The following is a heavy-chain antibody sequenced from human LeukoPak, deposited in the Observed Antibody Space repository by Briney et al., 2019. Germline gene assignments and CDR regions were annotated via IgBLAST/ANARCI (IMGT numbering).Heavy chain of an antibody. D-gene: IGHD6-13*01. V-gene: IGHV3-33*06. Sequence: GGSLRLSCAASGFTFSSYGMHWVRQAPGKGLEWVAVIWYDGSNKYYADSVKGRFTISRDNSKNTLYLQMNSLRAEDTAVYYCAKEGLIAAAGKYNWFDPWGQGTLVTVSP. CDR3: AKEGLIAAAGKYNWFDP. J-gene: IGHJ5*02. CDR1: GFTFSSYG. CDR2: IWYDGSNK.